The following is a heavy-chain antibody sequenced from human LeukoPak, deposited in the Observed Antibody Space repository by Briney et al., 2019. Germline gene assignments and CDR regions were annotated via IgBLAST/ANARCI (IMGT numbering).Heavy chain of an antibody. V-gene: IGHV1-2*02. D-gene: IGHD3-22*01. J-gene: IGHJ5*02. CDR3: ARSTPQEYYYDSSGYNPGDA. CDR2: INPNSGGT. CDR1: GYTFTGYY. Sequence: ASVKVSCKASGYTFTGYYMHWVRQAPGQGLEWMGWINPNSGGTNYAQKFQGRVTMTRDTSISTAYMELSRLRSDDTAVYYCARSTPQEYYYDSSGYNPGDAWGQGTLVTVSS.